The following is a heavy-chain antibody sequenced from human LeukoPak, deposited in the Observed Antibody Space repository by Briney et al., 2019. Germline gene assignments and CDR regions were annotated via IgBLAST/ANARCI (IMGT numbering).Heavy chain of an antibody. CDR3: ARALGPYYFDY. Sequence: SETLSPTCTVSGGSVSSGSYYWSWIRQPPGKGLEWIGYIYYSGSTNYNPSLKSRVTISVDTSKNQFSLKLSSVTAADTAVYYCARALGPYYFDYWGQGTLVTVSS. D-gene: IGHD3-16*01. CDR2: IYYSGST. J-gene: IGHJ4*02. V-gene: IGHV4-61*01. CDR1: GGSVSSGSYY.